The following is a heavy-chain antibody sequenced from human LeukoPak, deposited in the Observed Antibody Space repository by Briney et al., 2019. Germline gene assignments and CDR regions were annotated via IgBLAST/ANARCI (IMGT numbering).Heavy chain of an antibody. Sequence: SETLSLTCTVSGGSISSYYWSWIRQPPGKGLEWIGYIYYSGSTNYNPSLKSRVTISVDTSKNQFSLKLSSVTAADTAVYYCAGNDILTGSRDYWGQGTLVTVSS. CDR3: AGNDILTGSRDY. J-gene: IGHJ4*02. V-gene: IGHV4-59*01. D-gene: IGHD3-9*01. CDR2: IYYSGST. CDR1: GGSISSYY.